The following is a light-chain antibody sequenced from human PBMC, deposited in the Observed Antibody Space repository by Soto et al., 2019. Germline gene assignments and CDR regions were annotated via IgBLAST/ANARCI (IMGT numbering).Light chain of an antibody. J-gene: IGLJ2*01. CDR2: DVS. Sequence: QSALTQPASVSGSPGQSITISCTGTSSDVGGYNCVSWYQQHPGKAPKLMIYDVSNRPSGVSNRFSGSKSDNTASLTISGLQAEDEADYYCSSYTSSSTLGVFGGGTKVTVL. CDR1: SSDVGGYNC. CDR3: SSYTSSSTLGV. V-gene: IGLV2-14*01.